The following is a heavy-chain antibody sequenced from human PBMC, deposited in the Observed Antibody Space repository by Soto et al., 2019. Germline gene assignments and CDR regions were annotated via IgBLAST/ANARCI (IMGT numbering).Heavy chain of an antibody. CDR3: AKGCGSGSFNELDY. CDR1: GFTFSSDA. Sequence: GGSLRLSCAPSGFTFSSDAMSWVRQAPGKGPEWVSGIWGGGDGTFYADSVKGRFSISRDNSKNTVYLQMNSLRAEDTAVYYCAKGCGSGSFNELDYWGQGTLVTSPQ. V-gene: IGHV3-23*01. J-gene: IGHJ4*02. CDR2: IWGGGDGT. D-gene: IGHD3-10*01.